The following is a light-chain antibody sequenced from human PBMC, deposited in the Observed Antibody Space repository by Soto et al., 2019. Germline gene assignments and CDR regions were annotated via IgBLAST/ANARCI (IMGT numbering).Light chain of an antibody. Sequence: QSALTQPRSVSGSPGQSVTISCTGTSSDVGAFNYVSWYQLDPGKDPKLMIYDVSKRPSGVHDRFSASKSGNTASLTISGLQAEDEAEYYCCSYAGSYTWVFGGGTKLTVL. CDR3: CSYAGSYTWV. CDR2: DVS. V-gene: IGLV2-11*02. CDR1: SSDVGAFNY. J-gene: IGLJ3*02.